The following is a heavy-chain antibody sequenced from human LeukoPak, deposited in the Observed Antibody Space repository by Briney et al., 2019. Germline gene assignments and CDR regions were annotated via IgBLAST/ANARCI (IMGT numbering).Heavy chain of an antibody. D-gene: IGHD3-16*02. CDR2: ISAYNGNT. J-gene: IGHJ4*02. CDR3: AADTYDYVWGSYRLYFDY. Sequence: ASVTVSCTASGYTFTSYGISWVRQAPGQGLEWMGWISAYNGNTNYAQKLQGRVTMTTDTSTSTAYMELRSLRSDDTAVYYCAADTYDYVWGSYRLYFDYWGQGTLVTVSS. V-gene: IGHV1-18*01. CDR1: GYTFTSYG.